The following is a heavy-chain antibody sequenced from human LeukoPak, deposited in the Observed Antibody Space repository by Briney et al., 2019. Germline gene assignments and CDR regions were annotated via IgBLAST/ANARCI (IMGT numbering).Heavy chain of an antibody. CDR1: GYTFTGYY. Sequence: ASVKVSCKASGYTFTGYYMQWVRQAPGQGLEWMARINPNSGGTNYAQKFQGRVTMTRDTSISTAYMELSRLRSDDTAAYYCARVSNTGIQLWSPIFDYWGQGTLVTVSS. D-gene: IGHD5-18*01. CDR2: INPNSGGT. J-gene: IGHJ4*02. CDR3: ARVSNTGIQLWSPIFDY. V-gene: IGHV1-2*06.